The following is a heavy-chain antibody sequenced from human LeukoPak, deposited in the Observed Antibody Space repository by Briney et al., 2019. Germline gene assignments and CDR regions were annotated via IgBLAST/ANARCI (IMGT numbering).Heavy chain of an antibody. CDR1: GFTFSSYG. CDR2: IRYDGSNK. Sequence: GWSLTLSCAASGFTFSSYGMYWVRQAPGKGLEWVAFIRYDGSNKYYADSVKGRFTISRDNSKNTLYLQMSSLRAEDTAVYYCARERLYHGGYMDVWGKGNTVTVSS. D-gene: IGHD4-23*01. CDR3: ARERLYHGGYMDV. J-gene: IGHJ6*03. V-gene: IGHV3-30*02.